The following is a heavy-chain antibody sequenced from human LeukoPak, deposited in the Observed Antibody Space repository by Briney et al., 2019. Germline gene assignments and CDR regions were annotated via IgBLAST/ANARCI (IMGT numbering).Heavy chain of an antibody. V-gene: IGHV1-2*06. Sequence: ASVKVSCKASGYTFTGYYMHWVRQAPGQGLEWMGRIIPNSGGTNYAQKFQGRVTMTRDTSISTAYMELSRLRSDDTAVYYCARDRPMVRGVTTNWFDPWGQGTLVTVSS. CDR3: ARDRPMVRGVTTNWFDP. CDR1: GYTFTGYY. CDR2: IIPNSGGT. D-gene: IGHD3-10*01. J-gene: IGHJ5*02.